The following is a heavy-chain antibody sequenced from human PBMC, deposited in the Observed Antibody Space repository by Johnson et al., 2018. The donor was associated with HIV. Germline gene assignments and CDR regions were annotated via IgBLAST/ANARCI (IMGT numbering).Heavy chain of an antibody. CDR3: TRGFSDSSGYGYAFDI. CDR2: IRSKAYGGTT. D-gene: IGHD3-22*01. Sequence: VQLVESGGGLLQPGGSLRLSCAASGFIFSYTYMTWVRQAPGKGLEWVGFIRSKAYGGTTQYAASVKGRFTFSRDDSKSIAYLQMNSLKTQDTGVYYCTRGFSDSSGYGYAFDIWGQGTMVTVSS. J-gene: IGHJ3*02. CDR1: GFIFSYTY. V-gene: IGHV3-49*04.